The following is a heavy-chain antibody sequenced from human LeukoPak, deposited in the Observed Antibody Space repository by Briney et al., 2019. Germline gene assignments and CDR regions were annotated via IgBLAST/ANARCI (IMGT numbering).Heavy chain of an antibody. CDR3: ARDHSRYFDWLLDNYYYYGMDV. Sequence: GASVKVSCKASGYTFTGYYMHWVRQAPGQGLEWMGWINPNSGGTNFVQKFQGRVTMTRDTSISTAYMGLTRLRCDDTAVYYCARDHSRYFDWLLDNYYYYGMDVWGQGTTVIVSS. J-gene: IGHJ6*02. CDR1: GYTFTGYY. CDR2: INPNSGGT. D-gene: IGHD3-9*01. V-gene: IGHV1-2*02.